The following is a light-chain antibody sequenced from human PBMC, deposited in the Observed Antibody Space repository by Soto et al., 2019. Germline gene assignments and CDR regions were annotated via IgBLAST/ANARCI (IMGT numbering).Light chain of an antibody. CDR2: AAS. Sequence: DIQMTHSRSTLSASVGARVTITCRASQSISSWLAWYQQKPGKAPKLLIYAASSLQSGGPSRFSGSGSETDFTLTISSLQPEDFATYSCQQSYSTTWTFGQGTKVDIK. V-gene: IGKV1-39*01. J-gene: IGKJ1*01. CDR3: QQSYSTTWT. CDR1: QSISSW.